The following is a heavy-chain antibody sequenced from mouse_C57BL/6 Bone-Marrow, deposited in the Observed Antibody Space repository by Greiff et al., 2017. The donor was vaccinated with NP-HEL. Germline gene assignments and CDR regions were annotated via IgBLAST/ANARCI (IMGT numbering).Heavy chain of an antibody. D-gene: IGHD2-1*01. CDR3: AKKGESGNYSYFAY. J-gene: IGHJ3*01. CDR1: GFSLTSYG. Sequence: QVQLQQSGPGLVQPSQCLSITCTVSGFSLTSYGVHWVRQSPGKGLEWLGVIWSGGSTAYNAAFISRLSISKDNTEGQFFFKMNRQQADDTAIDSCAKKGESGNYSYFAYWGRGTLVTVSA. V-gene: IGHV2-2*01. CDR2: IWSGGST.